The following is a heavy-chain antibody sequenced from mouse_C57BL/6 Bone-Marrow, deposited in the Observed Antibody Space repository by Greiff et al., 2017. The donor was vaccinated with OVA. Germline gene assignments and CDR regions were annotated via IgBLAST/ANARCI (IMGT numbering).Heavy chain of an antibody. CDR2: IRNKANNHAT. CDR1: GFTFSDAW. Sequence: EVNLVESGGGLVQPGGSMKLSCAASGFTFSDAWMDWVRQSPEKGLEWVAEIRNKANNHATYYAESVKGRFTISRDASKSSVYLQMNSLRAEDTGIYYCTRLYYSNHRYYAMDYWGQGTSVTVSS. J-gene: IGHJ4*01. CDR3: TRLYYSNHRYYAMDY. V-gene: IGHV6-6*01. D-gene: IGHD2-5*01.